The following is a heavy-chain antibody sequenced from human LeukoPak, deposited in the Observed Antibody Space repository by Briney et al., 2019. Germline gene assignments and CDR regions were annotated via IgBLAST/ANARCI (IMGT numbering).Heavy chain of an antibody. J-gene: IGHJ5*02. D-gene: IGHD3-16*02. CDR1: GGSISSSNW. V-gene: IGHV4-4*02. CDR2: IYHSGST. Sequence: SETLSLTCAVSGGSISSSNWWSWVRQPPGQGLEWIGEIYHSGSTNYNPSLKSRVTISVDKSKNQFSLKLSSVTAADTAVYYCARGLTFGGVIVMTWFDPWGQGTLVTVSS. CDR3: ARGLTFGGVIVMTWFDP.